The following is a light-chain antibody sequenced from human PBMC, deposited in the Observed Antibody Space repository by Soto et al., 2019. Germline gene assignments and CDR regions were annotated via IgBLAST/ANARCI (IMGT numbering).Light chain of an antibody. CDR1: QSVSSSY. J-gene: IGKJ1*01. Sequence: EILLTQSPGTLSLSPGERATLSCRASQSVSSSYLAWYQQRPGQAPRLLIYGASNRATDVPDRFSGSGSGADFTLSISRLEPEDFAVYYCQQYGSSPPRTFGQGTKVDIK. CDR3: QQYGSSPPRT. V-gene: IGKV3-20*01. CDR2: GAS.